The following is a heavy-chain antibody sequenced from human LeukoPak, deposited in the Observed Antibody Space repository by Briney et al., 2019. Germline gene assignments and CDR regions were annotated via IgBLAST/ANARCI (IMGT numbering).Heavy chain of an antibody. D-gene: IGHD5-18*01. CDR2: VSTSGGTT. CDR3: AKGALRGYSAPGASDM. V-gene: IGHV3-23*01. Sequence: PGGSLRPSCAASGFNFYSYSMTWVRQAPGKGLEWVSTVSTSGGTTFYADSVKGRFTIYRDDSKNTLYLRMKSLGAEDSAIYYCAKGALRGYSAPGASDMWGRGTRVTVSS. J-gene: IGHJ3*02. CDR1: GFNFYSYS.